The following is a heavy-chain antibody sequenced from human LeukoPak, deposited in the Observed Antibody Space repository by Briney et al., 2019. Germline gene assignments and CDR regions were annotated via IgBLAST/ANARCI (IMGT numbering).Heavy chain of an antibody. J-gene: IGHJ1*01. CDR2: IYSGGST. Sequence: PGGSLRLSCAASGFTFSSYWMSWVRQSPGKGLMWVSVIYSGGSTSYADSVKGRFTISRDNSRNTVSLQMNTLRAEDTAVYYCARGNSYDSSGYPEYFQNWGQGTLVTVSS. CDR3: ARGNSYDSSGYPEYFQN. D-gene: IGHD3-22*01. V-gene: IGHV3-66*01. CDR1: GFTFSSYW.